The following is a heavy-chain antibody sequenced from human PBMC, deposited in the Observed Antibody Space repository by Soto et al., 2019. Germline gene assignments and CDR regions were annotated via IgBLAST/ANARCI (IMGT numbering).Heavy chain of an antibody. CDR3: GRGRSGQIVVFY. CDR2: IGPESGAT. J-gene: IGHJ4*02. CDR1: GYTFTGHY. D-gene: IGHD1-26*01. Sequence: ASVKVSCKASGYTFTGHYIHWVRQAPEQGPEWMGEIGPESGATRYAQRFQCRVTMTSDMSITTVYMELNNLSPDDTAVYYCGRGRSGQIVVFYWGQGTPVTVSS. V-gene: IGHV1-2*02.